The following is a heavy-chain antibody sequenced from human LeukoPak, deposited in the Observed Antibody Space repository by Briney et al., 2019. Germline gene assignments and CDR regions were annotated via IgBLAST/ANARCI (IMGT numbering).Heavy chain of an antibody. Sequence: PSETLSLTCAVYGGSFSGYYWSWIRQPPGKGLEWIGEINHSGSTNYNPSLKSRVTISVDTSKNQFSLKLSSVTAADTAVYYCARHSPGRSGYSSSRGWFDPWGQGTLVTVSS. CDR1: GGSFSGYY. CDR2: INHSGST. J-gene: IGHJ5*02. V-gene: IGHV4-34*01. CDR3: ARHSPGRSGYSSSRGWFDP. D-gene: IGHD6-19*01.